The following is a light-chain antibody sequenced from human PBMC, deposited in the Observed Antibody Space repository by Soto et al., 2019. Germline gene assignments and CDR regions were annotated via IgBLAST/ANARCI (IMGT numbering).Light chain of an antibody. Sequence: DIQMTQSPSTLSASVGDRVTITCRASQSINSWLAWYQQKPGKAPKLLIYKASSLESGVPARFSGSGSGTEFTISISSLQPDDFATYYCQQYDTYSTFGQGTKVEIK. CDR1: QSINSW. CDR2: KAS. CDR3: QQYDTYST. J-gene: IGKJ1*01. V-gene: IGKV1-5*03.